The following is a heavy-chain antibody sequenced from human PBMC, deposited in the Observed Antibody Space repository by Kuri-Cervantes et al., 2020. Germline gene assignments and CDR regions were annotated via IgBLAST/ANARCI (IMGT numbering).Heavy chain of an antibody. CDR2: MNPNSGDT. Sequence: ASVKVSCKASGYTLTNYDINWVRQATGQGLEWLGWMNPNSGDTGYAQRFQGRVTMTRNTSISTAYMELRSLRSDDTAVYYCARVGDSSSWYSYYYYGMDVWGQGTTVTVSS. V-gene: IGHV1-8*01. J-gene: IGHJ6*02. CDR3: ARVGDSSSWYSYYYYGMDV. CDR1: GYTLTNYD. D-gene: IGHD6-13*01.